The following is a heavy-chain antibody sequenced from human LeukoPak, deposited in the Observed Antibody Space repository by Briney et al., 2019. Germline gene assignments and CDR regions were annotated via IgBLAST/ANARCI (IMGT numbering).Heavy chain of an antibody. D-gene: IGHD1-26*01. CDR1: GGTFSSYA. Sequence: SVKVSCKASGGTFSSYAISWVRQAPGQGLELMGGIIPIFGTANYAQKFQGRVTITADESTSTAYVELSSLRSEDTAVYYCARTIVGTIGGGGYYFDYWGQGTLVTVSS. V-gene: IGHV1-69*01. CDR3: ARTIVGTIGGGGYYFDY. J-gene: IGHJ4*02. CDR2: IIPIFGTA.